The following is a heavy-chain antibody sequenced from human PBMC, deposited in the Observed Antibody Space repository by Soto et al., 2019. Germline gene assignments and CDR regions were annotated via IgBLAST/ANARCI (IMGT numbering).Heavy chain of an antibody. D-gene: IGHD6-19*01. J-gene: IGHJ4*02. Sequence: ASVKVSCKASGYTFTSYDINWVRQATGQGLEWMGWRNPNSGNTGYAQKFQGRVTMTRNTSISTAYMELSSLRSEDTAVYYCARGERDSSGWYFGYWGQGTLVTVSS. V-gene: IGHV1-8*01. CDR2: RNPNSGNT. CDR1: GYTFTSYD. CDR3: ARGERDSSGWYFGY.